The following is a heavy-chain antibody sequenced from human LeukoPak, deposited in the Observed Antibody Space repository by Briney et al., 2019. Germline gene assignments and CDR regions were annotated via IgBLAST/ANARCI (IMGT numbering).Heavy chain of an antibody. V-gene: IGHV7-4-1*02. J-gene: IGHJ5*02. D-gene: IGHD6-6*01. Sequence: EASVKVSCKASGYTFTSYAMNWVRQAPGQGLEWMGWINTNTGNPTYAQGFTGRFVFSLDTSVSTAYLQISSLKAEDTAVYYCARDLLVAARLNWFDPWGQGTLVTVSS. CDR1: GYTFTSYA. CDR3: ARDLLVAARLNWFDP. CDR2: INTNTGNP.